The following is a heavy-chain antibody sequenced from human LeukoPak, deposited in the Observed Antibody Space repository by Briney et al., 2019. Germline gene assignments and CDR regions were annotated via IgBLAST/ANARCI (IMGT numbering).Heavy chain of an antibody. V-gene: IGHV4-39*07. D-gene: IGHD2-2*01. Sequence: PSETLSLTCTVSGGSISSSSYYWGWIRQPPGKGLEWIGSIYYSGSTYYNPSPKSRVTISVDTSKNQFSLKLSSVTAADTAVYYCARVVPAAIASYWGQGTLVTVSS. J-gene: IGHJ4*02. CDR3: ARVVPAAIASY. CDR2: IYYSGST. CDR1: GGSISSSSYY.